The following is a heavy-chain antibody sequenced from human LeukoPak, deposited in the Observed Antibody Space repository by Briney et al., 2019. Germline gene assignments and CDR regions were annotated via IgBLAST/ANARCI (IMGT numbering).Heavy chain of an antibody. V-gene: IGHV4-61*02. CDR3: ARGPYSSSPL. J-gene: IGHJ4*02. Sequence: PSETLSLTCTVSGGSISSGSYYWSWIRQPAGRGLEWIGRIYTSGSTNYNPSLKSRVTISVDTSKNQFSLKLSSVTAADTAVYYCARGPYSSSPLWGQGTLVTVSS. CDR1: GGSISSGSYY. D-gene: IGHD6-6*01. CDR2: IYTSGST.